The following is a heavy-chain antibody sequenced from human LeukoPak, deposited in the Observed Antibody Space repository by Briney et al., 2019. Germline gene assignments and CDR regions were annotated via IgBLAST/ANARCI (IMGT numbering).Heavy chain of an antibody. CDR1: GFTFSNSW. V-gene: IGHV3-74*01. CDR3: AKEGFDS. Sequence: GGSLRLSCAASGFTFSNSWLHWVRQAPGKGLVWVSRINERGSSTSYADSVKGRFTISRDNAKNTLYLQMNSLRAEDTAVYYCAKEGFDSWGQGTLVTVSS. J-gene: IGHJ4*02. CDR2: INERGSST.